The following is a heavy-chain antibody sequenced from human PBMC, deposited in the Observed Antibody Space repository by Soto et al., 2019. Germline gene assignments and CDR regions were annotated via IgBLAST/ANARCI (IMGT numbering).Heavy chain of an antibody. J-gene: IGHJ5*02. CDR3: AGDSSSPQDNWFDP. Sequence: GASVEASSEACRFTINSYSSKWVCQATGQGLEWMGWMNPNSGNTGYAQKFQGRVTMTRNTSISTAYMELSSLRSEDTAVYYCAGDSSSPQDNWFDPWGQGTLVTVSS. D-gene: IGHD6-6*01. V-gene: IGHV1-8*01. CDR2: MNPNSGNT. CDR1: RFTINSYS.